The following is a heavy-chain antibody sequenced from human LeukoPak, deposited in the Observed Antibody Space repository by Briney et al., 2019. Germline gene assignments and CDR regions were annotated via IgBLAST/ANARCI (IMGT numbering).Heavy chain of an antibody. D-gene: IGHD5-18*01. J-gene: IGHJ3*02. Sequence: GGSLRLSCAASGFTFSSYSMNWVRQAPGKGLEWVSYISSSSSTIYYADSVKGRFTISRDNAKNSLYLQMNSLRAEDTAVYYCARDRGGYSYGTDPFDIWGQGTMVTVSS. V-gene: IGHV3-48*01. CDR1: GFTFSSYS. CDR3: ARDRGGYSYGTDPFDI. CDR2: ISSSSSTI.